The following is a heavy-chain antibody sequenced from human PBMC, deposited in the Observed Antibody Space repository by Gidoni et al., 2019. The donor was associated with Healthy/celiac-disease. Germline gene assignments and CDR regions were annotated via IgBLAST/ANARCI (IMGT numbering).Heavy chain of an antibody. CDR2: ISGSGGST. V-gene: IGHV3-23*01. CDR1: GFTFSSYA. Sequence: EVQLLESGGGLVQPGGSLRLSCAASGFTFSSYAMSWVRQAPGKGLEWVSAISGSGGSTYYADSVKGRFTISRDNSKNTLYLQMNSLRAEDTAVYYCAKDPSRYYGSGSYFDYWGQGTLVTVSS. CDR3: AKDPSRYYGSGSYFDY. J-gene: IGHJ4*02. D-gene: IGHD3-10*01.